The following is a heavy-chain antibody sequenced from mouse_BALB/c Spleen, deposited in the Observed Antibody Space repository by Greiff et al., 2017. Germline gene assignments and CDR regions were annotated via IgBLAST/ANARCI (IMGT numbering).Heavy chain of an antibody. CDR3: VRYYGSTWYFDV. CDR1: GFSLTSYD. Sequence: QVQLKESGPGLVAPSQSLSITCTVSGFSLTSYDISWIRQPPGKGLEWLGVIWTGGGTNYNSAFMSRLSISKDNSKSQVFLKMNSLQTDDTAIYYCVRYYGSTWYFDVWGAGTTVTVSS. D-gene: IGHD1-1*01. V-gene: IGHV2-9-2*01. J-gene: IGHJ1*01. CDR2: IWTGGGT.